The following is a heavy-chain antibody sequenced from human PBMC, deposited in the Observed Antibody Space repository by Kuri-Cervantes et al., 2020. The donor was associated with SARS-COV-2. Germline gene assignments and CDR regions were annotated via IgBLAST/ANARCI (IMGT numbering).Heavy chain of an antibody. D-gene: IGHD2-8*01. Sequence: SETLSLTCTVSGGSISSYYWSWIRQPPGKGLEWIGSIYHSGSTNYNPSLKSRVTISVDTSKNQFSLKLSSVTAADTAVYYCARALRCTNGVCYRSWFDPWGQGTLVTVSS. J-gene: IGHJ5*02. CDR3: ARALRCTNGVCYRSWFDP. CDR1: GGSISSYY. V-gene: IGHV4-59*12. CDR2: IYHSGST.